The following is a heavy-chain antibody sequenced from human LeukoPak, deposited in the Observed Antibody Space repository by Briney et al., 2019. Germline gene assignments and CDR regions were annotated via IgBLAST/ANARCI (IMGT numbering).Heavy chain of an antibody. V-gene: IGHV4-39*01. CDR2: INYGGTT. J-gene: IGHJ4*02. Sequence: SETLSLTCTVSGGSIFAYYWNWIRQPPGKGLEWIGSINYGGTTYYNPSLKSRVTISVDTSKSQFSLKLSSVTSADTTVYYCARRHSSSWYPGYDYWGQGTLVTVSS. CDR3: ARRHSSSWYPGYDY. D-gene: IGHD6-13*01. CDR1: GGSIFAYY.